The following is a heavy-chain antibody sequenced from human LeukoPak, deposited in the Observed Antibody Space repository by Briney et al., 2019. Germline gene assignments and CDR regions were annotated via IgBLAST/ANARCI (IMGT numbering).Heavy chain of an antibody. Sequence: ASVKASCKAPGYSFTSHYMHWVRQAPGQGLEWMGLINPSGSSTLYAQKFQGRVTMTRDMSTTTDYMELSSLRSEDTAVYYCARAMSIAARLQTIFDYWGQGTLVTVSS. J-gene: IGHJ4*02. CDR1: GYSFTSHY. D-gene: IGHD6-6*01. CDR2: INPSGSST. V-gene: IGHV1-46*01. CDR3: ARAMSIAARLQTIFDY.